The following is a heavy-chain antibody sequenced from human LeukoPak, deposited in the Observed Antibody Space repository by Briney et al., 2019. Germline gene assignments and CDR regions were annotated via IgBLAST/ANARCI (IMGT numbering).Heavy chain of an antibody. V-gene: IGHV3-74*01. Sequence: GGSLRLSCAASGFTFSTYWMHWVRQTPGKGLEWVSCIKGDGSITTYADSVMGRFTISRDNAKSTLFLQMNSLRVEDTAMYYCAKSDWFDPWGQGTLVTVSS. CDR3: AKSDWFDP. CDR1: GFTFSTYW. J-gene: IGHJ5*02. CDR2: IKGDGSIT.